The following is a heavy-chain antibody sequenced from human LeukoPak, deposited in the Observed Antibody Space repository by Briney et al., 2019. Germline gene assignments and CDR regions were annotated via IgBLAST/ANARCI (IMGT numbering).Heavy chain of an antibody. CDR2: IIPIFAAA. CDR1: GGTFSSYA. J-gene: IGHJ3*02. CDR3: ERDSDDSSGSQGGVAFDI. V-gene: IGHV1-69*13. D-gene: IGHD3-22*01. Sequence: SVTVSCTASGGTFSSYAISWVRQAPGPGLEWMGGIIPIFAAANYAQTFQGRVTITADESTSTAYMELRSMRSEDTAVYYCERDSDDSSGSQGGVAFDIWGQGTMVTVSS.